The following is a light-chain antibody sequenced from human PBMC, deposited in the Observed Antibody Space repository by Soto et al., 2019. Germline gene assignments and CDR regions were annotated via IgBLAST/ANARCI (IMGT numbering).Light chain of an antibody. CDR3: LEHESWPFT. J-gene: IGKJ2*01. CDR1: QSVSSS. CDR2: AAS. Sequence: EIVMTQSPATLSVSPGERATLSCRASQSVSSSLAWFQQKPGQAPRLLIYAASARATGIAARLSGSGSGTEGTLTISSLQSEDFAVYYCLEHESWPFTFGQGTKLELK. V-gene: IGKV3-15*01.